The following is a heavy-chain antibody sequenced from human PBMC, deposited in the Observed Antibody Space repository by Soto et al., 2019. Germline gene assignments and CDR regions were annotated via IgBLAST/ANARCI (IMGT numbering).Heavy chain of an antibody. CDR1: GGCISSGGYY. V-gene: IGHV4-31*03. CDR2: MYYSGSA. J-gene: IGHJ4*02. Sequence: QVQLQESGPGLVKPSQTLSLTCTVSGGCISSGGYYWSWIRQHPGKGLEWIGYMYYSGSAKYNPSLKSRVNISVETSKNQFSLKLTSVTAADTAVYYCARYLHSRTYFDYWGQGTLVTVSS. CDR3: ARYLHSRTYFDY. D-gene: IGHD1-26*01.